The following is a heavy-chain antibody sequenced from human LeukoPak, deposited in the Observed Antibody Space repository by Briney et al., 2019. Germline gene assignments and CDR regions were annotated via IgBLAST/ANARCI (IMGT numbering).Heavy chain of an antibody. CDR3: ARLVTAITKGYFDY. D-gene: IGHD2-21*02. CDR2: IYYSGST. V-gene: IGHV4-39*01. Sequence: PSETLSLTCTVSGVSISSSSYYWGWIRQPPGKGLEWVVSIYYSGSTYYNPSLKSRVTISVDTSKNQFSLKLSSVTAADTAVYYCARLVTAITKGYFDYWGQGTLVTVSS. CDR1: GVSISSSSYY. J-gene: IGHJ4*02.